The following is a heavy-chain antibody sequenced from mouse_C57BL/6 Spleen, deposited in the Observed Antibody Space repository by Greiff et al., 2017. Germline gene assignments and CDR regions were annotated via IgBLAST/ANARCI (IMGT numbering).Heavy chain of an antibody. CDR1: GYTFTSYW. D-gene: IGHD3-2*02. Sequence: QVQLQQPGTELVKPGASVKLSCKASGYTFTSYWMHWVKQRPGQGLEWIGNINPSNGGTNYNEKFKSKATLTVDKSSSTAYMQLSSLTSEDSAVYYGARGQLRLRRDCDYWGQGTTLTVSS. J-gene: IGHJ2*01. CDR2: INPSNGGT. V-gene: IGHV1-53*01. CDR3: ARGQLRLRRDCDY.